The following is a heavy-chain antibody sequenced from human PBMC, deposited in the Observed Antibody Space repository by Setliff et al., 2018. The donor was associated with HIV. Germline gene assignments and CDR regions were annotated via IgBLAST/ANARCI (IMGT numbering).Heavy chain of an antibody. Sequence: SVKVSCKASGGTFSSYAISWVRQAPGQGLEWMGGIIPILGPANNAQKFQGRVTITADKSTSTAYMQLRSLRSDDTAVYYCAKSGSYLKDYLDYWGQGTLVTVSS. CDR3: AKSGSYLKDYLDY. D-gene: IGHD1-26*01. CDR2: IIPILGPA. CDR1: GGTFSSYA. V-gene: IGHV1-69*10. J-gene: IGHJ4*02.